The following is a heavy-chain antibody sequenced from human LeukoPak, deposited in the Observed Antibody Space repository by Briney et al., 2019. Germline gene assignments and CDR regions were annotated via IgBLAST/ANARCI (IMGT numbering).Heavy chain of an antibody. CDR2: IYTSGST. CDR1: GGSISSGSYY. CDR3: ARSTYYDFWSGNYFDY. V-gene: IGHV4-61*02. J-gene: IGHJ4*02. Sequence: SETLSLTCTVSGGSISSGSYYWSWIRQPAGKGLEWIGRIYTSGSTNYNPSLKSRVTISVDTSKNQFSLKLSSVTAADTAVYYCARSTYYDFWSGNYFDYWGQGTLVTVSS. D-gene: IGHD3-3*01.